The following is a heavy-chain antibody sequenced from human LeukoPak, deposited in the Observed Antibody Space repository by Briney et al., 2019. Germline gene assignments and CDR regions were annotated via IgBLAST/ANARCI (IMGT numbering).Heavy chain of an antibody. V-gene: IGHV1-3*01. Sequence: VASVKVSCKAAGYAFTSYAMHWVRQAPGQRLEWMGWINAGNGNTKYSQKFQGRVTITRDTSASTAYMELSSLRSEDTAVYYCARDGEYSSSWYSAFDIWGQGTMVTVSS. CDR2: INAGNGNT. D-gene: IGHD6-13*01. CDR3: ARDGEYSSSWYSAFDI. CDR1: GYAFTSYA. J-gene: IGHJ3*02.